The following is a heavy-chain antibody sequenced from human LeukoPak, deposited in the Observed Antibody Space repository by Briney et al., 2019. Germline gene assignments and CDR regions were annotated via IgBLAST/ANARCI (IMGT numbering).Heavy chain of an antibody. CDR1: GFTFSSYA. V-gene: IGHV3-23*01. Sequence: GGSLRLSCAASGFTFSSYAMSWVRQAPGKGLEWVSAIRGSGGRTYYADSVKGRFTISRDNSKNTLYLQMNSLRAEDTAVYYCAKALDTAMVTCDYWGQGTLVTVSS. CDR3: AKALDTAMVTCDY. D-gene: IGHD5-18*01. CDR2: IRGSGGRT. J-gene: IGHJ4*02.